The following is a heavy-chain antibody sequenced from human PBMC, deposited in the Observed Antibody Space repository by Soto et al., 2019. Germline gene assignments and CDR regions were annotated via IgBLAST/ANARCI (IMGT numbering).Heavy chain of an antibody. CDR2: IYYSGST. V-gene: IGHV4-31*03. D-gene: IGHD6-13*01. Sequence: SPTLSLTCTVSGGSISSGGYYWSLILQHPGKGLEWIGYIYYSGSTYYNPSLKSRVTISVDTSKNQFSLKRSSVTVAHTAVYYCERGVAAAGVGWFDPWGQGTLVTVSS. CDR3: ERGVAAAGVGWFDP. J-gene: IGHJ5*02. CDR1: GGSISSGGYY.